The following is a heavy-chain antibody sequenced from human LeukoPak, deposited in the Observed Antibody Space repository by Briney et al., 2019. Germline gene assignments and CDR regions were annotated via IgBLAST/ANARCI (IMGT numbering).Heavy chain of an antibody. J-gene: IGHJ4*02. Sequence: SGGSLRLSCAASGFTFSTYWMSWVRQAPGKGLEWVAIIKEDGSEKYYGDSVKGRFTISRDNAKNSLYLEMNSLRVEDTAVYYCARDSSGYQWGQGTLVTVSS. CDR2: IKEDGSEK. CDR1: GFTFSTYW. CDR3: ARDSSGYQ. D-gene: IGHD3-22*01. V-gene: IGHV3-7*01.